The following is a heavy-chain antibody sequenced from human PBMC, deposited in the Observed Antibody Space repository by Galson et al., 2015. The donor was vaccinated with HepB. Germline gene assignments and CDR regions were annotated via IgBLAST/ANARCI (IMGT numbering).Heavy chain of an antibody. CDR1: GYTLTELS. D-gene: IGHD3-10*01. CDR3: ATWQWARGVNSVDFDL. J-gene: IGHJ2*01. V-gene: IGHV1-24*01. CDR2: FDPEDGET. Sequence: SVKVSCKVSGYTLTELSMHWVRQAPGKGLEWMGGFDPEDGETIYAQKFQGRVTMTEDTSTDTAYMELSSLRSEDTAVYYCATWQWARGVNSVDFDLWGRGTLVTVSS.